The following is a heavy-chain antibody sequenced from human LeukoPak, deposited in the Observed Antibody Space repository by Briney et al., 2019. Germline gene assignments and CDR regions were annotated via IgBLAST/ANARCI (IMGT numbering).Heavy chain of an antibody. J-gene: IGHJ4*02. CDR2: ISSSGSTI. D-gene: IGHD3-3*01. CDR3: ARSIWSGYKFDY. CDR1: GFTFSSYE. Sequence: GGSLRLSCAASGFTFSSYEMNWVRQAPGKGLEWVSYISSSGSTIYYADSVKGRFTSSRDNAKNSLYLQMNSLRAEDTAVYYCARSIWSGYKFDYWGQGTLVTVSS. V-gene: IGHV3-48*03.